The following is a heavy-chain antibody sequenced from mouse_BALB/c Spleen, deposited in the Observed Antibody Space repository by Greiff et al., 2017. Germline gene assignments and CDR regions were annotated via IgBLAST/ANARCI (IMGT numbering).Heavy chain of an antibody. CDR1: GFTFSDYY. J-gene: IGHJ2*01. CDR2: ISDGGSYT. Sequence: EVQLVQSGGGLVKPGGSLKLSCAASGFTFSDYYMHWVRQTPEKRLEWVATISDGGSYTYYPHSVKGRFTISRDNATNNLYLQMSSLKSEDTAMYYCARAYYGYDFDYWGQGTTLTVSA. D-gene: IGHD2-9*01. V-gene: IGHV5-4*02. CDR3: ARAYYGYDFDY.